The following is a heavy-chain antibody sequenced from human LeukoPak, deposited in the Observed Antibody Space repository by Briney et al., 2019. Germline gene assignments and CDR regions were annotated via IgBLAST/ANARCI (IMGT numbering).Heavy chain of an antibody. CDR2: IWYDGNSK. V-gene: IGHV3-33*03. Sequence: GGSLRLSCAASGFTFSSYSMNWVRQAPGRGLEWAAVIWYDGNSKYYADSVKGRFTVSRDNSKNTLYLQMNSLRAEDTAVYYCAKDLGEQWASYYFDYWGQGTLVTVSS. D-gene: IGHD6-19*01. CDR3: AKDLGEQWASYYFDY. J-gene: IGHJ4*02. CDR1: GFTFSSYS.